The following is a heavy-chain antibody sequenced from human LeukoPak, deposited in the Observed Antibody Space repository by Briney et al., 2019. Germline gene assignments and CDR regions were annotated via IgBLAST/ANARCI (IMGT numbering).Heavy chain of an antibody. Sequence: GASVKASCKASGYTFTSYTMHWVRQAPGQRLEWMGWINTGNGNTNYSQEFQGRVTITRDTSASTAYTELSSLRSEDMAVYYCARGAKFRSYGSGTYYTSLPFDPWGQGTLVTVSS. CDR2: INTGNGNT. D-gene: IGHD3-10*01. CDR1: GYTFTSYT. CDR3: ARGAKFRSYGSGTYYTSLPFDP. V-gene: IGHV1-3*03. J-gene: IGHJ5*02.